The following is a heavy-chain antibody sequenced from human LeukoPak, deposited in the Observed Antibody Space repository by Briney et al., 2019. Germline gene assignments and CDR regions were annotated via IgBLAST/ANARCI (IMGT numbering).Heavy chain of an antibody. Sequence: ASVKVSCKASGYTFTGYYMHWVRQAPGQGLEWMGWINPNSGGTNYAQKFQGRVTMTRDTSISTAYMELSSLRSEDTAVYYCATGVVPAAIFDYWGQGTLVTVSS. V-gene: IGHV1-2*02. CDR1: GYTFTGYY. CDR3: ATGVVPAAIFDY. CDR2: INPNSGGT. D-gene: IGHD2-2*02. J-gene: IGHJ4*02.